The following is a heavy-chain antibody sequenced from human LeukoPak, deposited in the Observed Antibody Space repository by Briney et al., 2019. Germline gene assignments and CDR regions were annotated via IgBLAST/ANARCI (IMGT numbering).Heavy chain of an antibody. CDR3: AKEFVSRSSLTFDY. CDR1: GFTFSSYA. D-gene: IGHD2-2*01. J-gene: IGHJ4*02. V-gene: IGHV3-23*01. Sequence: GGSLRLSCAASGFTFSSYAMSWVRQAPGKGLEWVSAIGGSADYTFYADSVRGRFSFSRDNSKNTLYLQMISLRAEDTAIYYCAKEFVSRSSLTFDYWGQGTLVTVSS. CDR2: IGGSADYT.